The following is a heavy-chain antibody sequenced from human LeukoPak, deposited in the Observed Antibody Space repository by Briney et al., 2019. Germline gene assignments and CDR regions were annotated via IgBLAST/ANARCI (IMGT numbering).Heavy chain of an antibody. J-gene: IGHJ4*02. D-gene: IGHD6-19*01. CDR1: GFTFSSYW. Sequence: GGSLRLSCVASGFTFSSYWMNWVRQAPGKGLEWVANIKQDGSEKYYVDSVKGRFTISRDNSKNSLYLQMNNLRTEDTALYYCAKGYSSGWYYFDYWGQGTLVTVSS. V-gene: IGHV3-7*03. CDR3: AKGYSSGWYYFDY. CDR2: IKQDGSEK.